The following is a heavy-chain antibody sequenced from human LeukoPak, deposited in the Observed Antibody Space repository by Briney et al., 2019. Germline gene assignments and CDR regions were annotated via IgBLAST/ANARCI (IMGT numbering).Heavy chain of an antibody. V-gene: IGHV1-69*13. D-gene: IGHD6-19*01. CDR2: IIPIFGTA. CDR1: GYTFTGYY. CDR3: ARESAAVAGSNYFDY. J-gene: IGHJ4*02. Sequence: ASVKVSCKASGYTFTGYYMHWVRQAPGQGLEWMGGIIPIFGTANYAQKFQGRVTITADESTSTAYMELSSLRSEDTAVYYCARESAAVAGSNYFDYWGQGTLVTVSS.